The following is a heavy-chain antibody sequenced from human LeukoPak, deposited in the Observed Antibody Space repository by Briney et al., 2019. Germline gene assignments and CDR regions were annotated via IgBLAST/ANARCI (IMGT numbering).Heavy chain of an antibody. D-gene: IGHD4-17*01. CDR2: IIPIFGTA. J-gene: IGHJ5*02. CDR3: ARDPPPGDYGNNWFDP. V-gene: IGHV1-69*13. Sequence: SVKVSCKASGGTFSSYAISWVRQAPGQGLEWMGGIIPIFGTANYAQKFQGRVTITADESTSTAYMELSSLRSEDTAVYYCARDPPPGDYGNNWFDPWGQGTLVTVSS. CDR1: GGTFSSYA.